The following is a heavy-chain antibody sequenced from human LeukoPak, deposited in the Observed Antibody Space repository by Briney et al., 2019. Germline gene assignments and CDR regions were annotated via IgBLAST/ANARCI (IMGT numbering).Heavy chain of an antibody. Sequence: GGSLRLSCAASGFTFSSYSMNWVRQAPGKGLEWVSYISSSGSTIYYADSVKGRFTISRDNAKNSLYLQMNSLRAEDTAVYYCAKVKYNSGFSLMDVWGQGTTVTVSS. CDR3: AKVKYNSGFSLMDV. J-gene: IGHJ6*02. D-gene: IGHD6-19*01. CDR2: ISSSGSTI. CDR1: GFTFSSYS. V-gene: IGHV3-48*04.